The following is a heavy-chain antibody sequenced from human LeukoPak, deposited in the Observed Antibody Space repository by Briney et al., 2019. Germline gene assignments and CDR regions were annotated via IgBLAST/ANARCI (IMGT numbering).Heavy chain of an antibody. CDR3: GRDTYWYFDL. Sequence: GASVKVSCKASGYIFTNYAMRWVRQAPGQGLEWMGWINAGNGNTKYSQNFQGRVTITRDTSASTAYMELSSLRSEDTAVYYCGRDTYWYFDLWGRGTLVTVSS. CDR1: GYIFTNYA. CDR2: INAGNGNT. J-gene: IGHJ2*01. V-gene: IGHV1-3*01.